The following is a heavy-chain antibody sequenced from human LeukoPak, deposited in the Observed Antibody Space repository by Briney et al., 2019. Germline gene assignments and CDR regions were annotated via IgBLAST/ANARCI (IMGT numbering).Heavy chain of an antibody. V-gene: IGHV1-69*13. CDR1: GGTFSSYA. CDR2: IIPIFGTA. J-gene: IGHJ5*02. CDR3: AGDAQRFSARNWFDP. Sequence: SVKVSCKASGGTFSSYAISWVRQAPGQGLEWMGGIIPIFGTANYAQKFQGRVTITADESTSTAYMELSSLRSEDTAVYYCAGDAQRFSARNWFDPWGQGTLVTVSS. D-gene: IGHD3-3*01.